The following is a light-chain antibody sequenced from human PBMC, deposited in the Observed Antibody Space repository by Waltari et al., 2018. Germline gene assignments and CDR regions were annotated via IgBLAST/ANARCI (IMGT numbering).Light chain of an antibody. Sequence: EIVLTQSPATLSLSPGDRATLSCRASQSVSSYLAWYQQKPGQAPRLLIYDASNRATGIPARFSGSGSGTDFTLTISSLEPEDFAVYYCQQRSNWPWRFTFGPGTKVDIK. CDR2: DAS. J-gene: IGKJ3*01. CDR1: QSVSSY. V-gene: IGKV3-11*01. CDR3: QQRSNWPWRFT.